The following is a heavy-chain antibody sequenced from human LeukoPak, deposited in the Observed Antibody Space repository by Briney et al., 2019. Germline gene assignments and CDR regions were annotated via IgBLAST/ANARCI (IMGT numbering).Heavy chain of an antibody. V-gene: IGHV4-34*01. D-gene: IGHD3-3*01. CDR1: GGSFSGYY. CDR3: ARRARDFWSGYYTPKVPFDP. Sequence: SETLSLTCAVYGGSFSGYYWSWIRQPPGKGLEWMGEINHSGSTNYNPSLKSRVTISVDTSKNQFSLKLSSVTAADTAVYYCARRARDFWSGYYTPKVPFDPWGQGTLVTVSS. J-gene: IGHJ5*02. CDR2: INHSGST.